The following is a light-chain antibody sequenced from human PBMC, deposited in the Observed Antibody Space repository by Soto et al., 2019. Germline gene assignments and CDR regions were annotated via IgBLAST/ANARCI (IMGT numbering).Light chain of an antibody. CDR3: QQYNSYSGT. J-gene: IGKJ1*01. Sequence: IVLTQSPATLSLSPGDRATLSCRASQSVSGYLGWYQHRPGQAPRLLIYDASNRASGIPPRFRGSGFGTDFTLTISSLEPEDFATYYCQQYNSYSGTFGQGTKVEVK. V-gene: IGKV3-11*01. CDR2: DAS. CDR1: QSVSGY.